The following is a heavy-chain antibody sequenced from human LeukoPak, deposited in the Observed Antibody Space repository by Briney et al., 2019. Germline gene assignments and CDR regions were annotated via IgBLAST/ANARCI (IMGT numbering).Heavy chain of an antibody. CDR3: ARDVLWFGELWFDP. J-gene: IGHJ5*02. Sequence: GGSLRLSCAASGFTFSSYWMSWVRQAPGKGLEWVANIKQDGSEKYYVDSVKGRFTISRDNAKNSLYLQMNSLRAEDTAVYYCARDVLWFGELWFDPWGQGTLVTVSS. CDR2: IKQDGSEK. CDR1: GFTFSSYW. V-gene: IGHV3-7*01. D-gene: IGHD3-10*01.